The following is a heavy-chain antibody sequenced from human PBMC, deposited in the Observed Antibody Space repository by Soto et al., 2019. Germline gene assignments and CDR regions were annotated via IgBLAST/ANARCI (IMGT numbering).Heavy chain of an antibody. D-gene: IGHD2-2*01. Sequence: GASVKVSCKASGGTFSSYAISWVRQAPGQGLEWMGGIIPIFGTANYAQKFQGRVTITADESTGTAYMELSSLRSEDTAVYYCAREGYCSSTSCWQRSDAFDIWGQGTMVTVSS. CDR3: AREGYCSSTSCWQRSDAFDI. J-gene: IGHJ3*02. CDR2: IIPIFGTA. CDR1: GGTFSSYA. V-gene: IGHV1-69*13.